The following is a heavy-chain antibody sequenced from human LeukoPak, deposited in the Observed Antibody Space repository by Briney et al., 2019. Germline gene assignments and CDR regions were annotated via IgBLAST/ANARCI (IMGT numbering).Heavy chain of an antibody. D-gene: IGHD6-13*01. CDR2: INHSGST. V-gene: IGHV4-34*01. CDR1: GGSFSGYY. J-gene: IGHJ5*02. Sequence: SETLSLTCAAYGGSFSGYYWSWIRQPPGKGLEWIGEINHSGSTNYNPSLKSRVTISVDTSKNQFSLKLSSVTAADTAVYYCAREILRKYSSSWYRAWNWFDPWGQGTLVTVSS. CDR3: AREILRKYSSSWYRAWNWFDP.